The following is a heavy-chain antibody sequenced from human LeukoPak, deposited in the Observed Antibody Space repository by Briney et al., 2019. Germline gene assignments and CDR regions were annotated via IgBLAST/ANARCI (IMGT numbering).Heavy chain of an antibody. V-gene: IGHV3-7*01. CDR2: IKQEGTDK. D-gene: IGHD4-17*01. CDR3: ARDFNRRDLYGDPIG. J-gene: IGHJ4*02. CDR1: GFTFRDYW. Sequence: GGSLRLSCAASGFTFRDYWMSWVRQSPGRGLEWVANIKQEGTDKYYVDSVKGRFTISRDNARNLLYLEMDSLRVKDTAVYYCARDFNRRDLYGDPIGWGQGTLVTVSS.